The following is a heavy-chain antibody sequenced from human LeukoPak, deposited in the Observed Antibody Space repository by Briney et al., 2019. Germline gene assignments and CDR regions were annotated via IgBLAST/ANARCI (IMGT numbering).Heavy chain of an antibody. D-gene: IGHD2-2*01. CDR1: GFPFGDHA. J-gene: IGHJ4*02. CDR3: TREGAPFYCGSPSCYFDY. CDR2: IRSRTYGETT. V-gene: IGHV3-49*01. Sequence: TGGSLRLSCTTSGFPFGDHAMTWFRQAPGKGLEWLGFIRSRTYGETTEYAASVKGRFTISRDGSRNIAYLQMNSLKSEDTAIYYFTREGAPFYCGSPSCYFDYWGLGTLVTVSS.